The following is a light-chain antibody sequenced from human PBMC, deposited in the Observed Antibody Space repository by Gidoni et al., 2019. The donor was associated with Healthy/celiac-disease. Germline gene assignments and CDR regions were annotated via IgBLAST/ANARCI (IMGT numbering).Light chain of an antibody. Sequence: ELVLTQSPGTLSLSPGERATLSCSASQSVSSSYLAWYQQKPGQAPRLLIYDASSRATGIPDRFSGSGSGTDFTLTISRLEPEDDAVYYCQQYGSSPMYTFGQGTKLEIK. CDR3: QQYGSSPMYT. CDR1: QSVSSSY. J-gene: IGKJ2*01. CDR2: DAS. V-gene: IGKV3-20*01.